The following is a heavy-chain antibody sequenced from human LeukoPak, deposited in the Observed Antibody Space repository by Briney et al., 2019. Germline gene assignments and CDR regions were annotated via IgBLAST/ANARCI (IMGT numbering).Heavy chain of an antibody. J-gene: IGHJ6*02. Sequence: GASVKVSCQASGYTFTSYGINWVRQATGQGLEWMGRTNPNSGNTGYAQKFQGRVTMTRNTSISTAYMELSSLRSEDTAVYYCARTVVTPRYYYGMDVWGQGTTVTVSS. D-gene: IGHD4-23*01. CDR3: ARTVVTPRYYYGMDV. CDR1: GYTFTSYG. CDR2: TNPNSGNT. V-gene: IGHV1-8*02.